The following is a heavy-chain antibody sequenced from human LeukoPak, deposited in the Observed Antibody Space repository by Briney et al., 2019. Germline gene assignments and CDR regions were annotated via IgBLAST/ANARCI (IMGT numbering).Heavy chain of an antibody. D-gene: IGHD3-9*01. J-gene: IGHJ6*02. CDR3: ARHARRYDILTGYYALGMDV. CDR2: IYYSGST. V-gene: IGHV4-59*08. CDR1: GGSISSYY. Sequence: SETLSLTCTVSGGSISSYYWSWIRQPPGKGLEWIGYIYYSGSTNYNPSLKSRVTISVDTSKNQFSLKLSSVTAADTAVYYCARHARRYDILTGYYALGMDVWGQGTTVTVS.